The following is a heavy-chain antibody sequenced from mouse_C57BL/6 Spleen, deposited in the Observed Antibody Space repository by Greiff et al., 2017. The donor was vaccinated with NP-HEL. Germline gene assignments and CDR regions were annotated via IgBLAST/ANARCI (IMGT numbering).Heavy chain of an antibody. J-gene: IGHJ4*01. V-gene: IGHV1-81*01. Sequence: VKLMESGAELARPGASVKLSCKASGYTFTSYGISWVKQRTGQGLEWIGEIYPRSGNTYYNEKFKGKATLTADKSSSTAYMELRSLTSEDSAVYFCAPLTTVVATEAMDYWGQGTSVTVSS. D-gene: IGHD1-1*01. CDR1: GYTFTSYG. CDR3: APLTTVVATEAMDY. CDR2: IYPRSGNT.